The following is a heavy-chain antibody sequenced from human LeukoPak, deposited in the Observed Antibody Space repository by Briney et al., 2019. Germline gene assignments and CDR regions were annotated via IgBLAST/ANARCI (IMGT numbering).Heavy chain of an antibody. Sequence: ASVKVSCKASGYTFTSYYVHWVRQAPGQGLEWMGIINPSGGSTSYAQKFQGRVTMTRDTSTSTVYMELSSLRSEDTAVYYCARAPGYCSGGSCYSALDYWGQGTLVTVSS. J-gene: IGHJ4*02. V-gene: IGHV1-46*01. CDR3: ARAPGYCSGGSCYSALDY. CDR1: GYTFTSYY. CDR2: INPSGGST. D-gene: IGHD2-15*01.